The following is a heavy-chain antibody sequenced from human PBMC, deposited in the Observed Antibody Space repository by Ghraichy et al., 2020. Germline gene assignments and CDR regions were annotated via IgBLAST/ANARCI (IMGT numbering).Heavy chain of an antibody. Sequence: ASVKVSCKASGYTFTSYGISWVRQAPGQGLEWMGWISAYNGNTNYAQKLQGRVTMTTDTSTSTAYMELRSLRSDDTAVYYCATEIVATITNYYYYYGMDVWGQGTTVTVSS. CDR2: ISAYNGNT. CDR1: GYTFTSYG. V-gene: IGHV1-18*04. J-gene: IGHJ6*02. D-gene: IGHD5-12*01. CDR3: ATEIVATITNYYYYYGMDV.